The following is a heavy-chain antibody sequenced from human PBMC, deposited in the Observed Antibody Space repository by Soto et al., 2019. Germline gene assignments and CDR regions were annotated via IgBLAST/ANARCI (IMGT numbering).Heavy chain of an antibody. Sequence: GGSLRLSCAASGFTFSSHAMSWVRQAPGKGLEWVSAISGSGGSTYYADSVKGRFTISRDNSKNTLYLQMNSLRAEDTAVYYCAKKVGYSGSYIDYWGQGTLVTVSS. D-gene: IGHD1-26*01. V-gene: IGHV3-23*01. J-gene: IGHJ4*02. CDR3: AKKVGYSGSYIDY. CDR1: GFTFSSHA. CDR2: ISGSGGST.